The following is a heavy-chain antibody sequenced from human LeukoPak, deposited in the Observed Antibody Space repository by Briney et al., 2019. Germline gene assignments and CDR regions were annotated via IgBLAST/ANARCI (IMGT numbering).Heavy chain of an antibody. Sequence: KTGGSLRLSCAASGFTFSNAWMSWVRQAPGRGLEWVGRIKSKTDGVTTVYAAPVKGRFTISRDDSKNTLYLQMNSLKTEDTAVYYCTTAVYGPGPYDYWGQGTLVTVSS. CDR1: GFTFSNAW. CDR3: TTAVYGPGPYDY. D-gene: IGHD3-10*01. V-gene: IGHV3-15*01. CDR2: IKSKTDGVTT. J-gene: IGHJ4*02.